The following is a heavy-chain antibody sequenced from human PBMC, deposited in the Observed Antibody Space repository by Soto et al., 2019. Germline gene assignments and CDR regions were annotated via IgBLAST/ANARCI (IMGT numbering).Heavy chain of an antibody. J-gene: IGHJ6*02. CDR1: GYTFTSYG. D-gene: IGHD6-19*01. V-gene: IGHV1-18*04. Sequence: ASVKVSFKASGYTFTSYGISWVRQAPGQGLEWMGWISAYNGNTNYAQKLQGRVTMTTDTSTSTAYMELRSLRSDDTAVYYCARDRGSGWYPPDYYYYYGMDVWGQGTTVTVSS. CDR3: ARDRGSGWYPPDYYYYYGMDV. CDR2: ISAYNGNT.